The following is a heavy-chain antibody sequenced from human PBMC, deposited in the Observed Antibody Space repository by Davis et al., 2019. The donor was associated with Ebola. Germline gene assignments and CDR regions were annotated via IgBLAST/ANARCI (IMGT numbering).Heavy chain of an antibody. Sequence: GESLKISCAASGFTFNSYEMNWVRQAPGKGLEWVSYISSGGRKVYYADSVKGRFAISRDNAKNSVFLQMNSLRDEDTGIYYCAREGCCHDAFDIWGQGTVVTVSS. V-gene: IGHV3-48*03. J-gene: IGHJ3*02. D-gene: IGHD2-15*01. CDR3: AREGCCHDAFDI. CDR2: ISSGGRKV. CDR1: GFTFNSYE.